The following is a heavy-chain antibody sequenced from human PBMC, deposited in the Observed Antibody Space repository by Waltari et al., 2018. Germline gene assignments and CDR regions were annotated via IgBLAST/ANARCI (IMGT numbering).Heavy chain of an antibody. J-gene: IGHJ4*02. V-gene: IGHV4-61*09. CDR1: GGSISSGSYY. CDR3: ARGRGVIAAAGYYFDY. Sequence: QVQLQESGPGLVKPSQTLSLTCTVPGGSISSGSYYWSWIRQPAGKGLEWIGYIYTSGSTNYNPSLKSRVTISVDTSKNQFSLKLSSVTAADTAVYYCARGRGVIAAAGYYFDYWGQGTLVTVSS. D-gene: IGHD6-13*01. CDR2: IYTSGST.